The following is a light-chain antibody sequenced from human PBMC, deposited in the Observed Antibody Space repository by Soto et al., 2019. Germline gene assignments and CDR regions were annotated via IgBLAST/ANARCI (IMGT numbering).Light chain of an antibody. CDR3: QQYNNLPPWT. V-gene: IGKV3-15*01. CDR2: GAS. Sequence: EIVMTQSPATLSVSPWERATLSCRARQSVSSTLAWYQQKPGQAPRLLIYGASTRATGIPAKFSGSGSGTEFTLTISSLKSEDFAVYYCQQYNNLPPWTFVQGTKVEIK. J-gene: IGKJ1*01. CDR1: QSVSST.